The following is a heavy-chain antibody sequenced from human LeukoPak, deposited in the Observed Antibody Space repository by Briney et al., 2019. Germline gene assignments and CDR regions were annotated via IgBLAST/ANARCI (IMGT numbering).Heavy chain of an antibody. CDR1: GFTFSSSG. D-gene: IGHD6-19*01. J-gene: IGHJ4*02. Sequence: PGRSLRLSCAASGFTFSSSGMHWVRQAPGKGLERVAVISYDGSNKYYADSVKGRFTISRDNAKNSLYLQMNSLRAEDTAVYYCARDPSSVEMAGLHNDYWGQGTLVTVSS. CDR2: ISYDGSNK. V-gene: IGHV3-30*03. CDR3: ARDPSSVEMAGLHNDY.